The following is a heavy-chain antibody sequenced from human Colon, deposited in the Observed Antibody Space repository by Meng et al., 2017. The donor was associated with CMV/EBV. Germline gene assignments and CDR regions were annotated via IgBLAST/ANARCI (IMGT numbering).Heavy chain of an antibody. D-gene: IGHD5-24*01. V-gene: IGHV3-30*02. CDR2: IGFDGKRE. CDR3: AREYGPRDVNKGGYSY. Sequence: GESLKISCAASGFAFNRYGIHWVRQTPGRGLNWVAFIGFDGKRELYADSVKDRFTISRDNAKNSLYLQMNSLRAEDTAVYYCAREYGPRDVNKGGYSYWGQGTLVTVSS. CDR1: GFAFNRYG. J-gene: IGHJ4*02.